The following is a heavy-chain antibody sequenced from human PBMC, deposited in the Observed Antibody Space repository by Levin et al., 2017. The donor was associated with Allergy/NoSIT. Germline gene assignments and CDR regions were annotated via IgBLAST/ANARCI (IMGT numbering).Heavy chain of an antibody. Sequence: LSLTCAASGFTFSSFGMHWVRQAPGKGLEWVAVIWYDGSNENYADSVKGRFTISRDNSKNTLYLQMNSLRADDTAVYYCVRGPGTNCFDYWGQGTLVTVSS. CDR1: GFTFSSFG. V-gene: IGHV3-33*01. CDR2: IWYDGSNE. J-gene: IGHJ4*02. D-gene: IGHD2-8*01. CDR3: VRGPGTNCFDY.